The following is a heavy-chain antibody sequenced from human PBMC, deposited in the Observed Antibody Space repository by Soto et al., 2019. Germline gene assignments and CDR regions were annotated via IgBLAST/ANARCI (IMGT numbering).Heavy chain of an antibody. D-gene: IGHD5-18*01. V-gene: IGHV1-18*01. CDR2: ISTLNGNT. CDR1: GYDYVTYA. Sequence: QAQLVQSGAEVKKPGASVNVSCKASGYDYVTYAITWVRQRPGQGLDWMGWISTLNGNTNYAQNFQGRVTMTTDTSTRIVHLELRSLRSDDTAVYYCARRVQVWLPDYYGMDVWGQGTTVTVSS. CDR3: ARRVQVWLPDYYGMDV. J-gene: IGHJ6*02.